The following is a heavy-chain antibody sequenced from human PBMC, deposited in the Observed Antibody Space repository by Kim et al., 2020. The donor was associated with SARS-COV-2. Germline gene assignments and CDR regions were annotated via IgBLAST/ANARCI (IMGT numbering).Heavy chain of an antibody. V-gene: IGHV1-58*01. CDR3: AAEDYSGRHCCSFDY. J-gene: IGHJ4*02. Sequence: QELQERMTITRDMSTSTVYMELSSLRSEDTALYFCAAEDYSGRHCCSFDYWGQGTLVTVSS. D-gene: IGHD2-21*02.